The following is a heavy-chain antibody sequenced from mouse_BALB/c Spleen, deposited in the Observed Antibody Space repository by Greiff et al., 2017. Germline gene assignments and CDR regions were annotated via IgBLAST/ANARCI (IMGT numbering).Heavy chain of an antibody. D-gene: IGHD2-14*01. CDR3: ARRNYRYDPFAY. Sequence: VQLQQPGAELVKPGTSVKLSCKASGYNFTSYWINWVKLRPGQGLEWIGDIYPGSGSTNYNEKFKSKATLTVDTSSSTAYMQLSSLASEDSALYYCARRNYRYDPFAYWGQGTLVTVSA. J-gene: IGHJ3*01. CDR1: GYNFTSYW. V-gene: IGHV1-55*01. CDR2: IYPGSGST.